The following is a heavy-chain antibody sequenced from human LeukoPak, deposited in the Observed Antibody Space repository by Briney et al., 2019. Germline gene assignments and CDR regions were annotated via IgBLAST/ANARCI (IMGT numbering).Heavy chain of an antibody. J-gene: IGHJ4*02. V-gene: IGHV3-23*01. Sequence: GGSLRLSCAASGFTFSSYAMSWVRQAPGKGLEWVSSMSGSGDTTEYAASVKGRFTISRDNSKSTLYLQMNSLRAEDTAVYYCAKDATTYSSSWSFDYWGQGTLVTVSS. CDR3: AKDATTYSSSWSFDY. CDR1: GFTFSSYA. CDR2: MSGSGDTT. D-gene: IGHD6-13*01.